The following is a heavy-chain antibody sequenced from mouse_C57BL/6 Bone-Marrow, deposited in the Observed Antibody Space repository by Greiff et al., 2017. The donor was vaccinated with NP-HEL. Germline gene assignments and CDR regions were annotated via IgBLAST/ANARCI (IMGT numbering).Heavy chain of an antibody. D-gene: IGHD2-3*01. Sequence: EVQLQQSGAELVRPGASVKLSCTASGFNIKDDYMHWVKQRPEQGLEWIGWIDPENGDTEYASKFQGKATIPADTSSNTAYLQLSSLTSEDTAVYYCARGGYYVGYAMDYWGQGTSVTVSS. CDR3: ARGGYYVGYAMDY. J-gene: IGHJ4*01. CDR2: IDPENGDT. CDR1: GFNIKDDY. V-gene: IGHV14-4*01.